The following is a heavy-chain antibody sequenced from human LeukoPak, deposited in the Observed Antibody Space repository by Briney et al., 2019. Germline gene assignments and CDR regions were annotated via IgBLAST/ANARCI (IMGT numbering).Heavy chain of an antibody. V-gene: IGHV4-59*08. CDR1: GGSISPYY. D-gene: IGHD1-26*01. CDR2: IFYIGSA. Sequence: SETLSLTCTVSGGSISPYYWSWIRQPPGKELEWIAFIFYIGSAHYNPALTSRVTISVDTSKNQLSLKLTSVTAADTAVYYCARHSGASPHYFDYWGQGTLVTVSS. J-gene: IGHJ4*02. CDR3: ARHSGASPHYFDY.